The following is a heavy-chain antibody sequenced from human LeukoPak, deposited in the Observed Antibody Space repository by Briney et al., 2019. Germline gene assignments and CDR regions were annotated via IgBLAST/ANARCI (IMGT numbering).Heavy chain of an antibody. CDR2: IVPVFKTT. D-gene: IGHD4-23*01. J-gene: IGHJ3*02. CDR3: ARAWSTVVNDAFDI. V-gene: IGHV1-69*05. CDR1: GGIFRSHG. Sequence: SVKVSCKASGGIFRSHGVSWVRQAPGQGPQWMGGIVPVFKTTSYAQKFQGRLSLSIDDSTNTAYMDLTRLTSDDTAVYFCARAWSTVVNDAFDIWGQGTMVTVSS.